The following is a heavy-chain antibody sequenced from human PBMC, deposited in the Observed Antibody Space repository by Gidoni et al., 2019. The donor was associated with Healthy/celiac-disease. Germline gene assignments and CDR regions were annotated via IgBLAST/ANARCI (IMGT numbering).Heavy chain of an antibody. V-gene: IGHV3-73*01. D-gene: IGHD3-22*01. CDR3: TREGYYYDSSGPFDY. Sequence: EVQLVESGGGLVQPGGSLKLPCAASGFTFSGLAMHWVRQASGKGLEWVGRIRSKANSYATAYAASVKGRFTISRDDSKNTAYLQMNSLKTEDTAVYYCTREGYYYDSSGPFDYWGQGTLVTVSS. J-gene: IGHJ4*02. CDR2: IRSKANSYAT. CDR1: GFTFSGLA.